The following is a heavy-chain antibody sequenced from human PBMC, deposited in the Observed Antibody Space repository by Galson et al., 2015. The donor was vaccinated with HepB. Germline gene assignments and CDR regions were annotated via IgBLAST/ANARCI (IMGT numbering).Heavy chain of an antibody. CDR2: ISSSGSTI. CDR1: GFTFSSYE. Sequence: SLRLSCAASGFTFSSYEMNWVRQAPGKGLEWVSYISSSGSTIYYADSVKGRFTISRDNAKNSLYLQMNSLRAEDTAVYYCARGNHWGWFDPWGQGTLVTVSS. V-gene: IGHV3-48*03. J-gene: IGHJ5*02. CDR3: ARGNHWGWFDP. D-gene: IGHD3-16*01.